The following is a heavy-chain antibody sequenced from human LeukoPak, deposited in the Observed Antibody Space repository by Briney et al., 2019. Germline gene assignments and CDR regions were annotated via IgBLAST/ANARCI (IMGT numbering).Heavy chain of an antibody. CDR1: GFTFSSYS. V-gene: IGHV3-48*01. D-gene: IGHD1-26*01. Sequence: PGGSLRLSCAASGFTFSSYSMNWVRQAPGKGLEWVSYISSRSSTIYYADSVKGRFTISRDNSKNTLYLQMNSLRAEDTAVYYCAKRGSYSDYWGQGTLVTVSS. J-gene: IGHJ4*02. CDR2: ISSRSSTI. CDR3: AKRGSYSDY.